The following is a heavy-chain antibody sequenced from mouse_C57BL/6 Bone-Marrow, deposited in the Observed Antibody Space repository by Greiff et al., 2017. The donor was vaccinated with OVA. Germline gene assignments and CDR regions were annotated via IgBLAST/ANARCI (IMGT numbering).Heavy chain of an antibody. J-gene: IGHJ4*01. CDR3: TRGIYDGYYDAMDY. CDR2: ISSGGDYI. CDR1: GFTFSSYA. D-gene: IGHD2-3*01. Sequence: EVQLVESGEGLVKPGGSLKLSCAASGFTFSSYAMSWVRQTPEKRLEWVAYISSGGDYIYYADTVKGRFTISRDNARNTLYLQMSSLKSEDTAMYYCTRGIYDGYYDAMDYWGQGTSVTVSS. V-gene: IGHV5-9-1*02.